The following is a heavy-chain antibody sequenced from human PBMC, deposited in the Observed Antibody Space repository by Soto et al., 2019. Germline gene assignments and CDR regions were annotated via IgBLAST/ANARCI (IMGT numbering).Heavy chain of an antibody. Sequence: QVQLQESGPGLVRPSGTLSLTCAVSGDSISSNVWWSWVRQPPGKGLEWIGEIYHSGSANFNPSLKSRVTMSVDTSKHQFSLKLNSVTAADTAMYYCARDAAVPGETDRFDYWGQGTLVSVSS. J-gene: IGHJ4*02. CDR1: GDSISSNVW. CDR3: ARDAAVPGETDRFDY. CDR2: IYHSGSA. D-gene: IGHD6-19*01. V-gene: IGHV4-4*02.